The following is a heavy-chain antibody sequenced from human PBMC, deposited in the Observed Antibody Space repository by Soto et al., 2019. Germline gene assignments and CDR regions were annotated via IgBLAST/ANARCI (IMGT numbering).Heavy chain of an antibody. V-gene: IGHV3-9*01. Sequence: DVQLVESGGGLVQPGRSLRLSCAASGFTFDDYAMHWVRQAPGKGLEWVSGISWNSGSIGYADSVKGRFTISRDNAKNSLYLQMNSLRAEDTALYYCAKDMGGFDPWGQGTLVTVSS. CDR2: ISWNSGSI. CDR1: GFTFDDYA. CDR3: AKDMGGFDP. J-gene: IGHJ5*02. D-gene: IGHD3-16*01.